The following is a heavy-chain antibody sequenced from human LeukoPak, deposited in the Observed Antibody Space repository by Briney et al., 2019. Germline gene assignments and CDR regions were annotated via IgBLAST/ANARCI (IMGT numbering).Heavy chain of an antibody. CDR2: ISYDGSNR. Sequence: GGSLRLSCAASGFTFSSYGMHWVRQAPGKGLEWVAVISYDGSNRYYADSVKGRFTISRDNAKNSLYLQMNSLRAEDTAVYYCAREPLGGYVWGSYRYYFDYWGQGTLVTVSS. CDR1: GFTFSSYG. V-gene: IGHV3-30*03. J-gene: IGHJ4*02. D-gene: IGHD3-16*02. CDR3: AREPLGGYVWGSYRYYFDY.